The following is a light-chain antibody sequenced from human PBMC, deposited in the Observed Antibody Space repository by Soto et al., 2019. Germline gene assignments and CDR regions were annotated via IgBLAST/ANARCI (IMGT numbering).Light chain of an antibody. CDR1: SSDVGTNKF. J-gene: IGLJ3*02. CDR2: EGT. Sequence: QSALTQPASVAGCPGQSIAISCTGTSSDVGTNKFVSWYQQHPGKVPTLMIHEGTKRPSGVSNRFSGSKSGNTATLTISGLQPEDEANYYCCSYAGTSFWVFGGGTKLTVL. CDR3: CSYAGTSFWV. V-gene: IGLV2-23*01.